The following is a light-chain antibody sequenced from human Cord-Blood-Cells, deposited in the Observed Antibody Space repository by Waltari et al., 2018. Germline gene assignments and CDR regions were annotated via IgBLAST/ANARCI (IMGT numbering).Light chain of an antibody. CDR3: QQYGSSPRT. V-gene: IGKV3-20*01. Sequence: EIVLTQSPGTLSLSPGARATLSCRASQSVSSRYVAWYQQKPGQAPRLLSNGAASRATGIPDRFSGSGSGTDFSLTISRLEPEDFAVYYCQQYGSSPRTFGQGTKLEIK. J-gene: IGKJ2*01. CDR2: GAA. CDR1: QSVSSRY.